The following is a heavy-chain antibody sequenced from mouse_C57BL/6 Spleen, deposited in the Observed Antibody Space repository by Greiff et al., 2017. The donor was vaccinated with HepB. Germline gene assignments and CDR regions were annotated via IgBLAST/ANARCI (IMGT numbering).Heavy chain of an antibody. CDR2: IYPRSGNT. CDR1: GYTFTSYG. D-gene: IGHD2-4*01. CDR3: ARSDYGGAMDY. Sequence: VKLMESGAELARPGASVKLSCKASGYTFTSYGISWVKQRTGQGLEWIGEIYPRSGNTYYNEKFKGKATLTADKSSSTAYMELRSLTSEDSAVYFCARSDYGGAMDYWGQGTSVTVSS. J-gene: IGHJ4*01. V-gene: IGHV1-81*01.